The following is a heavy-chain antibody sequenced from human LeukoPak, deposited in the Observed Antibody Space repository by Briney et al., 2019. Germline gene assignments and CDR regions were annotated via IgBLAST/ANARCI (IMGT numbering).Heavy chain of an antibody. CDR3: ARFLGYCSSTSCYEAWFDP. V-gene: IGHV4-59*01. CDR1: GGSISSYY. J-gene: IGHJ5*02. CDR2: IYYSGST. Sequence: KPSETLSLTCTVSGGSISSYYWSWIRQPPGKGLEWIGYIYYSGSTNYNPSLKSRVTISVDTSKNQFSLKLSSVTAADTAVYYCARFLGYCSSTSCYEAWFDPWGQGTLVTVSS. D-gene: IGHD2-2*01.